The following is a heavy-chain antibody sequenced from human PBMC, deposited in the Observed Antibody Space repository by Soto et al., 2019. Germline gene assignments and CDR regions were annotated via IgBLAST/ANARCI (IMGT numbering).Heavy chain of an antibody. CDR1: GGSLSGYY. Sequence: SETLSLTCAVYGGSLSGYYWSWIRQPPGKGLEWIGEINHSGSANYNPSLKSRVTISVDTSKNQFSLKLSSVTAADTAVYYCARVQAAAGRRGYYYGMDVWGQGTTVTVSS. J-gene: IGHJ6*02. CDR2: INHSGSA. D-gene: IGHD6-13*01. CDR3: ARVQAAAGRRGYYYGMDV. V-gene: IGHV4-34*01.